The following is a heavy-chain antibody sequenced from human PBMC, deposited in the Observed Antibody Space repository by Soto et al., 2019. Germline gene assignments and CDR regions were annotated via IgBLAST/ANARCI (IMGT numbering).Heavy chain of an antibody. V-gene: IGHV1-69*02. D-gene: IGHD2-2*01. CDR2: IIPILGIA. Sequence: SVKVSCKASGGTFSSYTISWVRQAPGQGLEWMGRIIPILGIANYAQKFQGRVTITADKSTSTAYMELSSLRSEDTAVYYCARGEDIVVVPAPYGMDVWGQGTTVTVSS. CDR1: GGTFSSYT. CDR3: ARGEDIVVVPAPYGMDV. J-gene: IGHJ6*02.